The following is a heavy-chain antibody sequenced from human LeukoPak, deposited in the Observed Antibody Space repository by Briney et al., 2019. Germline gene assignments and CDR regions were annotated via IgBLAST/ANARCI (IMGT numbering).Heavy chain of an antibody. CDR1: GGSFSGYY. J-gene: IGHJ4*02. CDR2: INHSGST. V-gene: IGHV4-34*01. D-gene: IGHD2-2*02. Sequence: PSETLSLTCAVYGGSFSGYYWSWIRQPPGKGLEWIGEINHSGSTNYNPSLKSRVTISVDTSKNQFSLKLSSVTAADTAVYYCARGLVVPAAIRIWGQGTLVTVPS. CDR3: ARGLVVPAAIRI.